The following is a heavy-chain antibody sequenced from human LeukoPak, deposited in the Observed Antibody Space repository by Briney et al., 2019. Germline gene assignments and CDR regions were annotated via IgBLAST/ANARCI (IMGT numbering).Heavy chain of an antibody. CDR2: ISSSSSSYI. CDR1: GFTFSSYS. D-gene: IGHD3-10*01. V-gene: IGHV3-21*01. CDR3: AREYGSGSYYEDY. J-gene: IGHJ4*02. Sequence: PGGSLRLSCAASGFTFSSYSMNWVRQAPGKGLEWVSSISSSSSSYIYYADSVKGRFTISGDNAKNSLYLQMNSLRAEDTAVYYCAREYGSGSYYEDYWGQGTLVTVSS.